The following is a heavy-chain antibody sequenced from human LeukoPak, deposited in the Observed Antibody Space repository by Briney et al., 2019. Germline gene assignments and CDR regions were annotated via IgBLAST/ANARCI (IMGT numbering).Heavy chain of an antibody. CDR3: ARIPIQLWTPFDY. Sequence: PGGSLRLSCAASGFTFDDYAMHWVRQAPAKGLQWVSLISGDGGSTYYADSVKGRFTISRDNSKNSLYLQMNSLRTEDTALYYCARIPIQLWTPFDYWGQGTLVTVSS. CDR1: GFTFDDYA. J-gene: IGHJ4*02. CDR2: ISGDGGST. D-gene: IGHD5-18*01. V-gene: IGHV3-43*02.